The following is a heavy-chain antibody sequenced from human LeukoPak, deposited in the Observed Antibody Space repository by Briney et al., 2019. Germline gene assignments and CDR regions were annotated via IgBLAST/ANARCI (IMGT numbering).Heavy chain of an antibody. CDR1: GFTFSSYW. D-gene: IGHD1-26*01. V-gene: IGHV3-7*01. Sequence: GGSLRLSCAASGFTFSSYWMSWVRQAPGKGLEWVANIKQDGSEKYYVDSVKGRFTISRDNAKNSLYLQMNSLRAEDTAVYYCARVSHSGSYPGIFDYWGQGTLVTVSS. CDR2: IKQDGSEK. J-gene: IGHJ4*02. CDR3: ARVSHSGSYPGIFDY.